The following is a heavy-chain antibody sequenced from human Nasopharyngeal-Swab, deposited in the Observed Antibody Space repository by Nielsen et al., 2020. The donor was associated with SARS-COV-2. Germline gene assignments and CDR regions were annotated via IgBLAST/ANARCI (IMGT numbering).Heavy chain of an antibody. J-gene: IGHJ6*02. D-gene: IGHD6-6*01. CDR3: ARGDPNSSSSQDYYYGMDV. CDR2: ISTYNGNT. CDR1: GYTFTTHA. V-gene: IGHV1-18*01. Sequence: ASVKVSCKASGYTFTTHAISWVRQAPGQGLEWMGWISTYNGNTNYAQKLQGRVTMTTDTSTSTAYMELRSLRSEDTAVYYCARGDPNSSSSQDYYYGMDVWGQGTTVTVSS.